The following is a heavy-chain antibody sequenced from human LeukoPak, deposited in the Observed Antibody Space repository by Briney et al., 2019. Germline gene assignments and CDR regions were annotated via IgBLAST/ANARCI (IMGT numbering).Heavy chain of an antibody. V-gene: IGHV1-69*02. CDR3: ASERLGYYYMDV. D-gene: IGHD1-1*01. Sequence: SVKVSCKASGGTFSSYTISRVRQAPGQGLEWMGRIIPILGVANYAQKFQGRVTITADKSTSTAYMELSSLRSEDTAVYYCASERLGYYYMDVWGKGTTVTVSS. CDR1: GGTFSSYT. CDR2: IIPILGVA. J-gene: IGHJ6*03.